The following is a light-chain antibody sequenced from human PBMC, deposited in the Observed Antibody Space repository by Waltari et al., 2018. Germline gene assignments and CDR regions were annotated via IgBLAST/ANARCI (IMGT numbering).Light chain of an antibody. CDR1: SSDVGGYNY. Sequence: QSALTQPASVSGSPGQSITISCTGTSSDVGGYNYVSWYQQHPGKAPKLMFYDVSNRPSGVSNRFSGSKSGNTAALTISGLQAEDEADYYCSSYTSSRTLIFGGGTKLTGL. CDR3: SSYTSSRTLI. V-gene: IGLV2-14*01. CDR2: DVS. J-gene: IGLJ2*01.